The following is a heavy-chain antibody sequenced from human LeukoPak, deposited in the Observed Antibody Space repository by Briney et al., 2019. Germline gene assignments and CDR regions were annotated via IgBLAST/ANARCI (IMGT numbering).Heavy chain of an antibody. Sequence: TGGSLRLSCAASGFTLSSYWMHWVRQTPGKGPVWVSRINSDGSSTSYADSVKGRFTISRDNAKNTLYLQMNSLRAEDTAVYYCARGNSHSFDYWGKGALVTVSS. D-gene: IGHD4-11*01. CDR1: GFTLSSYW. V-gene: IGHV3-74*01. CDR3: ARGNSHSFDY. J-gene: IGHJ4*02. CDR2: INSDGSST.